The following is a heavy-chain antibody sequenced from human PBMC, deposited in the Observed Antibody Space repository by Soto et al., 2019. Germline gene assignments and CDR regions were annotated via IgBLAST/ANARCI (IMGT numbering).Heavy chain of an antibody. D-gene: IGHD2-2*01. CDR2: ITASNGNA. V-gene: IGHV1-18*01. Sequence: QVQLVQSGPEVKNPGASLKVSCKASGYTFTSYGITWVRQAPGQGLEWMGWITASNGNANYAREIQGRLTLTRDTSTNTASMELRSLRSDDTAVYYCARGASCSSTSCYDNFHYGLAVWGQGTTVIVSS. CDR3: ARGASCSSTSCYDNFHYGLAV. J-gene: IGHJ6*02. CDR1: GYTFTSYG.